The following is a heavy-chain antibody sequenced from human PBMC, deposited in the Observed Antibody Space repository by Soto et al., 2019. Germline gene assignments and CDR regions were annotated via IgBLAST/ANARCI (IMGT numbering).Heavy chain of an antibody. J-gene: IGHJ4*02. D-gene: IGHD6-13*01. CDR3: ARDLGQQLVDY. CDR1: GYSFTSYG. V-gene: IGHV1-18*01. CDR2: ISAYNGNK. Sequence: QVQLVQSGAEVKKPGASVKVSCKASGYSFTSYGISWVRQAPGQGLEWMGWISAYNGNKKYAQKLQGRVTMTTATSTSTAYRELRSLRSDDTAVYYCARDLGQQLVDYWGQGTLVTVSS.